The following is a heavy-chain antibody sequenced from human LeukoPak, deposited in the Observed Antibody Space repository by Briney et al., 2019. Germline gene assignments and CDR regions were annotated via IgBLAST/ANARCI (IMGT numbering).Heavy chain of an antibody. J-gene: IGHJ4*02. V-gene: IGHV1-69*13. CDR1: GGTFSSYA. Sequence: SVKVSCKASGGTFSSYAISWVRQAPGQGLEWMGGIIPIFGTANYAQRFQGRVTITADESTSTAYMELSSLRSEDTAVYYCASPSGVLTGYEFDYWGQGTLVTVSS. CDR2: IIPIFGTA. CDR3: ASPSGVLTGYEFDY. D-gene: IGHD3-9*01.